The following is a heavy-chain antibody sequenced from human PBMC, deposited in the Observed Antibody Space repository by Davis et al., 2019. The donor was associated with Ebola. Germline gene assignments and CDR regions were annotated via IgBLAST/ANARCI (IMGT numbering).Heavy chain of an antibody. Sequence: PGGSLRLSCAASGFPFSDSALHWVRQTSGKGLEWVGYIRSKSNSYATSYAASVEGRFTISRDDSKNSAFLQMDSLKTEDTAVYYCTSTKLVGANTPAFDIWGQGTMVTVSS. V-gene: IGHV3-73*01. CDR1: GFPFSDSA. D-gene: IGHD1-26*01. J-gene: IGHJ3*02. CDR2: IRSKSNSYAT. CDR3: TSTKLVGANTPAFDI.